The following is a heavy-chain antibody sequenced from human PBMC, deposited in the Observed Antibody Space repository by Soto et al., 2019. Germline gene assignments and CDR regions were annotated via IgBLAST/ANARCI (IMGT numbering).Heavy chain of an antibody. D-gene: IGHD3-10*01. Sequence: PSETLSLTCTVCGGSISSGGYYWSWIRQPPGKGLEWIGYIYYSGSTYYNPSLKSRVTISVDTSKNRFSLKLSSVTAADTAVYYCARGAPYGSGSYSPFDPWGQGTLVTVSS. CDR2: IYYSGST. V-gene: IGHV4-30-4*01. CDR3: ARGAPYGSGSYSPFDP. CDR1: GGSISSGGYY. J-gene: IGHJ5*02.